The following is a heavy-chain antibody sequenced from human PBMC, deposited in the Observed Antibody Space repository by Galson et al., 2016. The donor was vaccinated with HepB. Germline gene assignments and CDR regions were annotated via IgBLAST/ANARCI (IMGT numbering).Heavy chain of an antibody. J-gene: IGHJ4*02. Sequence: SLTCRVSGGFISSTSFHWGWVRQPPGKGLEWIGDVEYIGSAYYNPSLRSRVTISVDTAKNQFSLRLRSVTAADTAVYFCARRNVDTSFVTWGYFDSWGPGTLVAVAS. CDR2: VEYIGSA. V-gene: IGHV4-39*01. D-gene: IGHD5-18*01. CDR3: ARRNVDTSFVTWGYFDS. CDR1: GGFISSTSFH.